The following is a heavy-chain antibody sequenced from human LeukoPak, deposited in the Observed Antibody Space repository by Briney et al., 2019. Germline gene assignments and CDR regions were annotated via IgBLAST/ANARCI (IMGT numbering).Heavy chain of an antibody. V-gene: IGHV1-2*02. CDR1: GYTFTGYY. Sequence: ASMKVSCKASGYTFTGYYMHWVRQAPGQGLEWMGWINPNSGGTNYAQKLQGRVTMTTDTSTSTAYMELRSLRSDDTAVYYCARDLREYSSSSPVDYWGQGTLVTVSS. CDR3: ARDLREYSSSSPVDY. J-gene: IGHJ4*02. CDR2: INPNSGGT. D-gene: IGHD6-6*01.